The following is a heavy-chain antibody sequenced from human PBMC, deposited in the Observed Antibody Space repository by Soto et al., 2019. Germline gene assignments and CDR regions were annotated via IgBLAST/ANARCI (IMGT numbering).Heavy chain of an antibody. J-gene: IGHJ6*02. CDR3: AGDPSTSIAAAGTPFVRWFGYYYGMDV. CDR2: ISSSGSTI. CDR1: GFTFSSYE. Sequence: EVQLVESGGGLVQPGGSLRLSCAASGFTFSSYEMNWVRQAPGKGLEWVSYISSSGSTIYYADSVKGRFTISRDNAKNSLYLQMNSLRAEDTAVYYCAGDPSTSIAAAGTPFVRWFGYYYGMDVWGQGTTVTVSS. D-gene: IGHD6-13*01. V-gene: IGHV3-48*03.